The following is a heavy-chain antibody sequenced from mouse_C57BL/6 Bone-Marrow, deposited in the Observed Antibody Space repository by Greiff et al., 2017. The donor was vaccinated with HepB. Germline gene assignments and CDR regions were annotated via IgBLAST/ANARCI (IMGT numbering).Heavy chain of an antibody. CDR2: IYPGGGYT. Sequence: QVQLQQSGAELVRPGTSVKMSCKASGYTFTNYWIGWAKQRPGHGLEWIGDIYPGGGYTNYNEKFKGKATLTADKSSSTAYMQFSSLTSEDSAIYYCARRGRGYAMDYWGQGTSVTVSS. CDR3: ARRGRGYAMDY. J-gene: IGHJ4*01. CDR1: GYTFTNYW. V-gene: IGHV1-63*01.